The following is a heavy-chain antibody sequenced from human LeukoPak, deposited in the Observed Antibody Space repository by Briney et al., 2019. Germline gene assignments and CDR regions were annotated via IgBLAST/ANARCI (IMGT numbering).Heavy chain of an antibody. V-gene: IGHV1-18*04. CDR1: GCTFSSYA. CDR2: ISGNNDNP. D-gene: IGHD2-2*01. J-gene: IGHJ4*02. CDR3: ARDGTSTDDY. Sequence: ASVKVSCKASGCTFSSYAISRVRQAPGQGLEWMGWISGNNDNPKYGQKFHGRFTMTTDTSTSTAYMELRNLRSDDTAVYYCARDGTSTDDYWGQGTLVTVSS.